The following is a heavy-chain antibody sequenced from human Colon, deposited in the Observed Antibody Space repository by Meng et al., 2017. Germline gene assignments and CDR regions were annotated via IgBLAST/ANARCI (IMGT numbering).Heavy chain of an antibody. D-gene: IGHD5-18*01. CDR1: GDSVSSNPAA. CDR3: ARDHGYSYGLPLDY. V-gene: IGHV6-1*01. CDR2: TYYRSKWYN. J-gene: IGHJ4*02. Sequence: QVQLQQSGPGLVKPSQTLPLTRVISGDSVSSNPAAWNWIRQSPSRGLEWLGRTYYRSKWYNEYAVSVKSRMTFNADTSKNQVSLQVNSVTPEDTAVYYCARDHGYSYGLPLDYWGQGILVTVSS.